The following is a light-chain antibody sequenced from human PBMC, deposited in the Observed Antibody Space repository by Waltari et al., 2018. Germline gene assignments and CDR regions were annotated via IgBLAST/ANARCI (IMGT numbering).Light chain of an antibody. Sequence: DIQLTQSPPTLSASVGDRVTITYRASQSLNNWLAWYQQRPGKPPKSLIFKASNLASGVPSRFSGSGSGTEFTLTISSLQPDDFATYYCQQYNSGTLTFGGGTKVEIK. V-gene: IGKV1-5*03. CDR2: KAS. CDR1: QSLNNW. CDR3: QQYNSGTLT. J-gene: IGKJ4*01.